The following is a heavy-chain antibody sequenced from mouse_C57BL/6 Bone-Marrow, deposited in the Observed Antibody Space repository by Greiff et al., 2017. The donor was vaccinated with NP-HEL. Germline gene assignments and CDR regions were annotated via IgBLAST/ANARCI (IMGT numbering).Heavy chain of an antibody. Sequence: VQRVESGPGLVAPSQSLSITCTVSGFSFTSYAISWVRQPPGKGLEWLGVIWTGGGTNYNSALKSRLSISKDNSKSQVFLKRNSLQTDDTARYYCARLTVSWFAYWGQGTLVTVSA. CDR3: ARLTVSWFAY. D-gene: IGHD4-1*01. J-gene: IGHJ3*01. V-gene: IGHV2-9-1*01. CDR1: GFSFTSYA. CDR2: IWTGGGT.